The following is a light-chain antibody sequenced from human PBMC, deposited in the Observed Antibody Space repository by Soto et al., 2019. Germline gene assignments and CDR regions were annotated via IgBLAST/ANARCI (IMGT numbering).Light chain of an antibody. CDR1: RIVGRS. J-gene: IGKJ4*01. Sequence: ETVLTQSPATLSLSQGERATLSCRASRIVGRSLAWYQQKPGQAPRLLIYDASNSATGIPARFSGSGSGTDVTLTISSLAPEDFAIYDCQQRTNIHLTVGGATTVEIK. CDR2: DAS. V-gene: IGKV3-11*01. CDR3: QQRTNIHLT.